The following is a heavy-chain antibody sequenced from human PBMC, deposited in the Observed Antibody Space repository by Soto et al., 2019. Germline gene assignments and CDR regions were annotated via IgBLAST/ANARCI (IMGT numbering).Heavy chain of an antibody. CDR3: AKGRGYCSSTSCYPYYYYGMDV. CDR2: ISYDGSNK. V-gene: IGHV3-30*18. J-gene: IGHJ6*02. Sequence: GGSLRLSCAASGFTFSSYGMHWVRQAPGKGLEWVAVISYDGSNKYYADSVKGRFTISRDNSKNTLYLQMNSLRAEDTAVYYCAKGRGYCSSTSCYPYYYYGMDVWGQGTTVTVSS. CDR1: GFTFSSYG. D-gene: IGHD2-2*01.